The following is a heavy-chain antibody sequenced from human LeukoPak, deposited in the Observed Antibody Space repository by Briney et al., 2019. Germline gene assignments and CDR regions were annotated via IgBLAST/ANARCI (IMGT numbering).Heavy chain of an antibody. CDR2: ISGSGANT. J-gene: IGHJ4*02. Sequence: GGSLRLSCEASGFTFSSYAMRWVRQAPGKGLEWVSAISGSGANTYYADSVKGRFTISRDDSKNTLSLQMNTLRTDDTAVYYCAKGRALEVVAAFNYWGQGTVVTVSS. V-gene: IGHV3-23*01. CDR1: GFTFSSYA. CDR3: AKGRALEVVAAFNY. D-gene: IGHD2-15*01.